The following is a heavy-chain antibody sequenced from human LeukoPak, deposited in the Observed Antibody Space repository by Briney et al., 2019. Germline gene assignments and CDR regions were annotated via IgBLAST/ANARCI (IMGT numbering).Heavy chain of an antibody. CDR1: GGSILSYY. J-gene: IGHJ4*02. D-gene: IGHD3-22*01. CDR3: ARRTHDSGGLETFDY. Sequence: SETLSLTCTVSGGSILSYYWSYIRQPPGTGLEWTGCIHYSGSTKYNPSLRSRVTILVDTSKNQFSLKLSSVTAADTAVYYCARRTHDSGGLETFDYWGQGTLVTVSS. CDR2: IHYSGST. V-gene: IGHV4-59*01.